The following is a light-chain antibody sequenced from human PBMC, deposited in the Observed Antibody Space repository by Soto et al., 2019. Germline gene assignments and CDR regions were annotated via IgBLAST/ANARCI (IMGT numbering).Light chain of an antibody. Sequence: QSVLTQPPSVSAAPGQKVTISCSGSSSNIRNNYVSWYQQLPGTAPKALIYENNRRPSGIPDRFSGSKSGTSATLGITGLQTGDEADYYCGSWDSSLSAYVFGTGTKLTVL. CDR1: SSNIRNNY. J-gene: IGLJ1*01. CDR2: ENN. V-gene: IGLV1-51*02. CDR3: GSWDSSLSAYV.